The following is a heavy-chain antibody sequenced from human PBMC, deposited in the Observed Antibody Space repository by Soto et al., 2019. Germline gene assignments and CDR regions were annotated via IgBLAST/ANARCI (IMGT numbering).Heavy chain of an antibody. CDR1: GYTFSSYG. CDR3: ARSRRSGWYWAHDAFDI. Sequence: QVQLVQSGAEVKKPGASVKVSCKASGYTFSSYGISWVRQAPGQGLEWMGWISDYNGNTNYAQKFQGLITMTTDTSTSTAYIELHILRSNDTAVYSCARSRRSGWYWAHDAFDIWGQGTMVTVSS. D-gene: IGHD6-19*01. V-gene: IGHV1-18*01. CDR2: ISDYNGNT. J-gene: IGHJ3*02.